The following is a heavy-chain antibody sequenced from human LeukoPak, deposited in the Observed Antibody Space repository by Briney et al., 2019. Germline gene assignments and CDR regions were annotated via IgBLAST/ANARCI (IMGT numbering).Heavy chain of an antibody. D-gene: IGHD1-14*01. CDR3: VRDAGGY. CDR2: NNGDGSTT. CDR1: GFSLSGYW. Sequence: GGSLRLSCVAPGFSLSGYWMYWVRQAPGKGLMYILRNNGDGSTTNYADVVKGQFTISRDNSKNTLYLQMNSPRTEDTGVYFCVRDAGGYWGQGTLVTVSS. J-gene: IGHJ4*02. V-gene: IGHV3-74*01.